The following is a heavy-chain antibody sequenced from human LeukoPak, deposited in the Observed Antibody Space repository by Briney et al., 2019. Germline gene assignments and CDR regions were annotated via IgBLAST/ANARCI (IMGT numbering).Heavy chain of an antibody. CDR3: ASDPGIAAVGTSGGYYYMDV. CDR1: GYTFTSYY. Sequence: GASVKVSCKASGYTFTSYYMHWVRQAPGQGLEWMGIINPSGGSTSYAQKFQGRVTMTRDMSTSTVYMELSSLRSEDTAVYYCASDPGIAAVGTSGGYYYMDVWGKGTTVTVSS. D-gene: IGHD6-13*01. CDR2: INPSGGST. J-gene: IGHJ6*03. V-gene: IGHV1-46*01.